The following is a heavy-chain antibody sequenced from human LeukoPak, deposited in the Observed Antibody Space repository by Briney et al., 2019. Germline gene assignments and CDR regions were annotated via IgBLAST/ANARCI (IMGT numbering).Heavy chain of an antibody. V-gene: IGHV4-34*01. D-gene: IGHD5-24*01. J-gene: IGHJ4*02. CDR1: GGSSSGYY. CDR2: INHSGST. CDR3: ARAMATISAH. Sequence: SETLSLTSAVYGGSSSGYYWSWIRPPPGKGLEWVGEINHSGSTNYNPSLKSQVTISVDTSKNQFSLKLSSVTAADTAVYYCARAMATISAHWGQGTLVTVSS.